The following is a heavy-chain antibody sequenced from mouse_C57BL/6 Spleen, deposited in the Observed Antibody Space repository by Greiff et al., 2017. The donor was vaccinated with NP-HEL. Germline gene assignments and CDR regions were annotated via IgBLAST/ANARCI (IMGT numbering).Heavy chain of an antibody. CDR1: GYTFTSYW. CDR3: AIPYYGSYYFDY. D-gene: IGHD1-1*01. J-gene: IGHJ2*01. Sequence: VQLVESGAELVKPGASVKLSCKASGYTFTSYWMHWVKQRPGQGLEWIGMIHPNSGSTNYNEKFKSKATLTVDKSSSTAYMQLSSLTSEDSAVYYCAIPYYGSYYFDYWGQGTTLTVSS. CDR2: IHPNSGST. V-gene: IGHV1-64*01.